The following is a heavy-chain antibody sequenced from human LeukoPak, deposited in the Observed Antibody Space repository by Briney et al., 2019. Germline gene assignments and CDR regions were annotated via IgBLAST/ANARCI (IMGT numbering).Heavy chain of an antibody. Sequence: SEPCPSPALSLVAPSVVTTGAGSGSPPGREREWIGRIYTRESTNYNPSLKSRVTMSVDTSKNQFSLKLSSVTAADTAVYYCARDWIQYCGGDCYPYWGQGTLVTVSS. V-gene: IGHV4-4*07. J-gene: IGHJ4*02. CDR3: ARDWIQYCGGDCYPY. CDR2: IYTREST. D-gene: IGHD2-21*02. CDR1: VAPSVVTT.